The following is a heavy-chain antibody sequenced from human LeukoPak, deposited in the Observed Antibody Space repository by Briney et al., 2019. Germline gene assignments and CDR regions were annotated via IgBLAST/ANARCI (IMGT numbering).Heavy chain of an antibody. D-gene: IGHD3-22*01. CDR1: GFTFSTYW. J-gene: IGHJ4*02. V-gene: IGHV3-74*01. CDR3: VANYYEAY. Sequence: PGGSLRLSCAASGFTFSTYWMHWVRQAPGKGLVWVSRINGDGSTTGYADSVKGRFTISRDNAKNTLYLQMNSLRAEDTAVYYCVANYYEAYWGQGTLVTVSS. CDR2: INGDGSTT.